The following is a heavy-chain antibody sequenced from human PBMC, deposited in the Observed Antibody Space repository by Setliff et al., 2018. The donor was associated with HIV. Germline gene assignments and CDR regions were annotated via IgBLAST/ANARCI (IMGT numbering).Heavy chain of an antibody. V-gene: IGHV3-23*01. CDR2: ISGSGGST. Sequence: PGGSLRLSCAASGFTFSSSAMSWVRQAPGKGLEWISSISGSGGSTYYAHSVKGRFAIARDNSKDTLFLQMNSLRAGDTAVYFCAKDERSGRAHYYNSAFYEWGQGTPVTVSS. CDR1: GFTFSSSA. CDR3: AKDERSGRAHYYNSAFYE. J-gene: IGHJ4*02. D-gene: IGHD3-10*01.